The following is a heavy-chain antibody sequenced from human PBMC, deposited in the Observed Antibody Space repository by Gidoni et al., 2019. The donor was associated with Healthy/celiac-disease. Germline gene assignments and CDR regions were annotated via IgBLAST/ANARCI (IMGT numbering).Heavy chain of an antibody. V-gene: IGHV4-39*01. CDR3: ARLAAAGTGAGWFDP. Sequence: QLQLQESGPGLVKPSETLSLTCTVSGGSISSSSYYWGWIRQPPGKGLEWIGSIYYSGSTYYNPSLKSRVTISVDTSKNQFSLKLSSVTAADTAVYYCARLAAAGTGAGWFDPWGQGTLVTVSS. J-gene: IGHJ5*02. D-gene: IGHD6-13*01. CDR1: GGSISSSSYY. CDR2: IYYSGST.